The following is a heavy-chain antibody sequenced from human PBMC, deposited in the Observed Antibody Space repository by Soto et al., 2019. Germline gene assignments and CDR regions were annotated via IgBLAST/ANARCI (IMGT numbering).Heavy chain of an antibody. V-gene: IGHV4-30-4*01. CDR3: ARIGSYYDNTGFSENAFDV. CDR2: IHSRGST. Sequence: SETLSLTCTVSGDSIGSGDNYWSWIRQPPGKGLEWIGFIHSRGSTNYNPSLRSRLIISVDTSKNQFSLTLSSVTAADTAVYYCARIGSYYDNTGFSENAFDVWGQGTMVTVS. J-gene: IGHJ3*01. CDR1: GDSIGSGDNY. D-gene: IGHD3-10*01.